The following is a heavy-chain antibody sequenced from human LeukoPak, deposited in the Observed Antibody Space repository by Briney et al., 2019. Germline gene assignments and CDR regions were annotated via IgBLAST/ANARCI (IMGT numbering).Heavy chain of an antibody. V-gene: IGHV4-59*01. Sequence: SETLSLTCTVSGGSISSYYWSWIRQPPGKGLEWIGYISYSGTTNYGPSLKSRVTISVDTSKNHFSLKLNSVTAADTAVYYCARLNVEMTTIVSFFDYWGPGTLVTVSS. CDR2: ISYSGTT. D-gene: IGHD5-24*01. CDR3: ARLNVEMTTIVSFFDY. J-gene: IGHJ4*02. CDR1: GGSISSYY.